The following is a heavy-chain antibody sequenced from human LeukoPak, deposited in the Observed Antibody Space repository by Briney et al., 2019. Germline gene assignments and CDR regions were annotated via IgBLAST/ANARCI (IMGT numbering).Heavy chain of an antibody. CDR3: ARLGYCSGGSCYYYYYMDV. CDR1: GGSFSGYY. J-gene: IGHJ6*03. CDR2: INHSGST. D-gene: IGHD2-15*01. Sequence: SETLSLTCAVYGGSFSGYYWSWIRQPPGKGLEWIGEINHSGSTKYNPSLKSRVTISVDTSKNQFSLKLSSVTAADTAVYYCARLGYCSGGSCYYYYYMDVWGKGTTVTVSS. V-gene: IGHV4-34*01.